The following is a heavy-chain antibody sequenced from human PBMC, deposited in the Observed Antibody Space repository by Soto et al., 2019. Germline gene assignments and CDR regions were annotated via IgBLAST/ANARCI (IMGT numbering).Heavy chain of an antibody. D-gene: IGHD3-10*01. J-gene: IGHJ4*02. Sequence: QVQLVESGGGVVQPGRSLRLSCAASGFTFSSYGMHWVRQAPGKGLEWVAVIWYDGTNKYYADSVKGRFTISRDNSENTLYLQMNSLRAEDTAVYYCAKSITPRPNYFDYWGQGTVVTVSS. CDR2: IWYDGTNK. CDR3: AKSITPRPNYFDY. CDR1: GFTFSSYG. V-gene: IGHV3-33*06.